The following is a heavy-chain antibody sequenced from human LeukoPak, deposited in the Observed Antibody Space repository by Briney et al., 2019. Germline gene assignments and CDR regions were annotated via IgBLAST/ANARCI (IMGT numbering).Heavy chain of an antibody. CDR1: GFTFSTYS. CDR2: ISASSSTT. CDR3: APRNGDCSNTSCFLGY. V-gene: IGHV3-48*01. J-gene: IGHJ4*02. Sequence: GGSLRLSCAASGFTFSTYSMNWVRQAPGKGLEWVSYISASSSTTFYADSVKGRFTISRDNAKNSLYLQMNSLRAEDTAVYYCAPRNGDCSNTSCFLGYWGQGALVTVSS. D-gene: IGHD2-2*01.